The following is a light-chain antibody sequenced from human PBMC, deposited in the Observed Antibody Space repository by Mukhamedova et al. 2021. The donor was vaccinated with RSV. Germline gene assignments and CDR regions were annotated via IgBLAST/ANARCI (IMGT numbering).Light chain of an antibody. V-gene: IGKV3-20*01. Sequence: CRASQSVSSTYLAWYQQKPGQAPRLLIYAASSRATGIPDRFSGRGSGTDFTLTISRLEPEDFAMYFCQQHSSSPRTFGQGTKLEI. J-gene: IGKJ2*01. CDR2: AAS. CDR3: QQHSSSPRT. CDR1: QSVSSTY.